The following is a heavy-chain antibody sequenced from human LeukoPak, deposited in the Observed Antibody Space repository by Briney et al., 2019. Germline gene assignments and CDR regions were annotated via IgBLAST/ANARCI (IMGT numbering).Heavy chain of an antibody. CDR2: ISYDGSNK. J-gene: IGHJ4*02. CDR3: ARSGHCSSTSCPFDY. D-gene: IGHD2-2*01. V-gene: IGHV3-30*03. Sequence: GRSLRLSCAASGFTFSSYGMHWVRQAPGKGLEWVAVISYDGSNKYYADSVKGRFTISRDNSKNTLYLQMNSLRAEDTAVYYCARSGHCSSTSCPFDYWGQGTLVTVSS. CDR1: GFTFSSYG.